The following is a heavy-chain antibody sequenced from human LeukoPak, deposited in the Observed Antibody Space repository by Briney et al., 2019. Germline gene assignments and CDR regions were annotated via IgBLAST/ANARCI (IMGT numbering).Heavy chain of an antibody. Sequence: GASVKVPCKASGYTFIDYFMHWMRQTPGQGLEWLGWINPNSGVTRYAQKFQGRVTLTRDTAAYMELSSLKYDDTAVYYCARAVSGTLGGAFDIWGQGTAVTVSS. CDR2: INPNSGVT. V-gene: IGHV1-2*02. CDR1: GYTFIDYF. D-gene: IGHD1-14*01. CDR3: ARAVSGTLGGAFDI. J-gene: IGHJ3*02.